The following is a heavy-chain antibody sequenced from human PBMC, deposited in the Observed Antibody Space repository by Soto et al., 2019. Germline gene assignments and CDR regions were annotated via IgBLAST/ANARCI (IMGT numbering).Heavy chain of an antibody. CDR1: GGTFSSYT. CDR3: ARDSGCSSTSCYASWFDP. V-gene: IGHV1-69*04. CDR2: IIPILGIA. J-gene: IGHJ5*02. D-gene: IGHD2-2*01. Sequence: GASVKVSCKASGGTFSSYTISWVRQAPGQGLEWMGRIIPILGIADYAQKFQGRVTITADKSTSTAYMELSSLRSEDTAVYYCARDSGCSSTSCYASWFDPWGQGTLVTVPS.